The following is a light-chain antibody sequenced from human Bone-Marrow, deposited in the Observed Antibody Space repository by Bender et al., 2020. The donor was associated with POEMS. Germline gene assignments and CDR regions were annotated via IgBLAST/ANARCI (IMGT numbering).Light chain of an antibody. CDR3: SSYSGTDSLI. J-gene: IGLJ2*01. Sequence: QSALTQPRSVSGSPGQSVTISCTGTSSDVGGYNYVSWYQQHPGKAPKLMIYDVTKRPSGVPDRFSGSKSGNTASLTVSGLQSEDEADYYCSSYSGTDSLIFGGGTKLTVL. CDR2: DVT. CDR1: SSDVGGYNY. V-gene: IGLV2-11*01.